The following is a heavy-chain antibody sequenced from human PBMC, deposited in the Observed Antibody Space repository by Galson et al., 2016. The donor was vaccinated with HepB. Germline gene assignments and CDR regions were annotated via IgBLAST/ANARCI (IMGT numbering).Heavy chain of an antibody. V-gene: IGHV3-33*01. CDR2: IWRDSSNK. CDR1: GFSFSSSA. Sequence: SLRLSCAASGFSFSSSAMHWVRQVPGKGLEWVAVIWRDSSNKWYADSVKDRFIISRDNSRNTLYLEMNSLRAEDTAVYYCARDMSCSSTYNWNVCWHFDSWGQGALVTVSS. CDR3: ARDMSCSSTYNWNVCWHFDS. J-gene: IGHJ4*02. D-gene: IGHD1-20*01.